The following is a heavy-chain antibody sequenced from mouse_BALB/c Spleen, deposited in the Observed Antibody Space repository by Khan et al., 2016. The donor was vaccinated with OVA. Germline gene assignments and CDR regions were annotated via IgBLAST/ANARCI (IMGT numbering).Heavy chain of an antibody. CDR2: INTYTGEP. J-gene: IGHJ4*01. CDR1: GYTFTNYG. V-gene: IGHV9-3-1*01. CDR3: ARPPYFSYVMVY. Sequence: QIQLVQSGPELKKPGETVKISCKASGYTFTNYGMNWAKQTPGQGLKWMGWINTYTGEPTYVDDFKGRFAFSLETSASTAYLQINNLKNEDTATYFCARPPYFSYVMVYWGQGTSVTVSS. D-gene: IGHD2-10*01.